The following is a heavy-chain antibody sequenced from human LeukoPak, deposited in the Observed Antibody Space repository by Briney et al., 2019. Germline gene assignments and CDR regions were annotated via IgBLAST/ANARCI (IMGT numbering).Heavy chain of an antibody. CDR3: TTEDGVVIPHFDY. CDR2: IKSKTDGGTT. J-gene: IGHJ4*02. V-gene: IGHV3-15*01. Sequence: GRSLRLSCAASGFTFSNAWMSWVRQAPGKGLEWVGRIKSKTDGGTTDYAAPVKGRFTISRDDSKNTLYLQMNSLKTEDTAVYYCTTEDGVVIPHFDYWGQGTLVTVSS. CDR1: GFTFSNAW. D-gene: IGHD3-3*01.